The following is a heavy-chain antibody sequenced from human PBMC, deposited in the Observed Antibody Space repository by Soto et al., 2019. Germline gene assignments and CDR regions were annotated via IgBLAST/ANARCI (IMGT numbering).Heavy chain of an antibody. CDR1: GYSFTSYW. J-gene: IGHJ6*02. D-gene: IGHD6-19*01. Sequence: EVQLVQSGAEVKKPGESLKICCKGSGYSFTSYWIGWLRQMPWKGLEWMGIIDPGDSDTRYSPSFQVQFTISADKSISTASLQWSSLKASDTAMYDCARHSPPSGWQNYYYYGMDVWGQGTTVTVSS. CDR2: IDPGDSDT. V-gene: IGHV5-51*01. CDR3: ARHSPPSGWQNYYYYGMDV.